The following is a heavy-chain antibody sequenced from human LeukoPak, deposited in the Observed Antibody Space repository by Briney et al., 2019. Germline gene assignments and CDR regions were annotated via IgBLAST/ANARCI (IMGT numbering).Heavy chain of an antibody. J-gene: IGHJ4*02. D-gene: IGHD5-12*01. CDR1: GYTFTNYG. V-gene: IGHV1-8*03. CDR3: ARAFGGHDEWYYFDY. CDR2: MNPNSGNT. Sequence: VASVKVSCKASGYTFTNYGISWVRQATGQGLEWMGWMNPNSGNTDYAQKFQGRFTITINTSISTAYMELSSLRSEDTAVYYCARAFGGHDEWYYFDYWGQGTLVTVSS.